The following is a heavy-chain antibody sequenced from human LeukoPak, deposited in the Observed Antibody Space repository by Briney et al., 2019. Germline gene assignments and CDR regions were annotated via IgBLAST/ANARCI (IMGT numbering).Heavy chain of an antibody. CDR3: ARGGGAGYSYGLDY. J-gene: IGHJ4*02. Sequence: PSETLSLTCTVSGGSISSYYWSWIRQPPGKGLEWIGYIYYSGSTNYNPSLKSRVTISVDTSKNQFSLKLSSVTAADTAVYYCARGGGAGYSYGLDYWGQGTLVTVSS. CDR1: GGSISSYY. CDR2: IYYSGST. V-gene: IGHV4-59*01. D-gene: IGHD5-18*01.